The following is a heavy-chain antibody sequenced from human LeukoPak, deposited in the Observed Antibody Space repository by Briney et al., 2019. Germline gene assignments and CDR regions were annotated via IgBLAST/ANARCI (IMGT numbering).Heavy chain of an antibody. Sequence: GGSLRLSCAASGFSFSSYGMHWVRQAPGKGLEWVAVISYDGSNKYYADSVKGRFTISRDNSKNTLYLQMNSLRAEDTAVYYCAKDYGGIDYWGQGTLVTVSS. V-gene: IGHV3-30*18. CDR2: ISYDGSNK. D-gene: IGHD4-23*01. CDR3: AKDYGGIDY. J-gene: IGHJ4*02. CDR1: GFSFSSYG.